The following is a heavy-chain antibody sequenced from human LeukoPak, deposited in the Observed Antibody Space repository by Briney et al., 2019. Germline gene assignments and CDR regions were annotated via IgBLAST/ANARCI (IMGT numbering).Heavy chain of an antibody. Sequence: ASVKVSCKASGYTFTGYYMHWVRQAPGQGLEWMGWINPNSGGTNYAQKFQGRVTMTRDTSISTAYMDLSRLRSDDTAVYYCARGPIAVAGIVDWFDPWGQGTLVTVSS. V-gene: IGHV1-2*02. CDR3: ARGPIAVAGIVDWFDP. J-gene: IGHJ5*02. D-gene: IGHD6-19*01. CDR1: GYTFTGYY. CDR2: INPNSGGT.